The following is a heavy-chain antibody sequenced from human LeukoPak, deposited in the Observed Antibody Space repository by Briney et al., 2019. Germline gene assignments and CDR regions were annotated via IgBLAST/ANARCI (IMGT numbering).Heavy chain of an antibody. J-gene: IGHJ4*02. Sequence: PSETLYLTCTVSGGSISIYYWSWIRQPPGKGLEWIGYVYNSGSTDYNPSLKSRVTISADTSKNQFSLKVNSVTASDTAVYYCVRDRELYYWGQGILVTVSS. CDR2: VYNSGST. CDR1: GGSISIYY. D-gene: IGHD1-26*01. CDR3: VRDRELYY. V-gene: IGHV4-59*01.